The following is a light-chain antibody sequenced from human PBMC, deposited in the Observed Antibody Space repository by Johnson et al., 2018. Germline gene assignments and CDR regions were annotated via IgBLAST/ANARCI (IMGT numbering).Light chain of an antibody. Sequence: QSVLTQPPSVSAAPGQKVTISCSGSSSNIGNNYVSWYQQLPRTAPKLLIYENNKRPSGIPYRFSGSKSGTSATLGITGLQTGDEADYYCGTLDSSLSAVNVFGTGTKVTVL. CDR1: SSNIGNNY. CDR3: GTLDSSLSAVNV. CDR2: ENN. J-gene: IGLJ1*01. V-gene: IGLV1-51*02.